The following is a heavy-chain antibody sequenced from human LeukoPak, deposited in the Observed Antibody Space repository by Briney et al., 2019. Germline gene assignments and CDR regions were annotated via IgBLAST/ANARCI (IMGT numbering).Heavy chain of an antibody. V-gene: IGHV1-8*01. CDR1: GYTFTSYD. Sequence: GASVKVSCKASGYTFTSYDINWVRQATGQGLEWMGWMNPNSGNTGYAQKFQGRGTMTRNTSISTAYMELSSLRSEDTAVYYCARGGGSTYYDFWSGYYRRNYYYYYYMDVWGKGTTVTVSS. CDR3: ARGGGSTYYDFWSGYYRRNYYYYYYMDV. D-gene: IGHD3-3*01. CDR2: MNPNSGNT. J-gene: IGHJ6*03.